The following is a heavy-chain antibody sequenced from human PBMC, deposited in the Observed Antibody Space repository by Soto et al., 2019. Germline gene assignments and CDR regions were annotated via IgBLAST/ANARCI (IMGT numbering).Heavy chain of an antibody. V-gene: IGHV3-53*01. D-gene: IGHD6-13*01. CDR1: GFTVSSNY. CDR2: IYSGGST. J-gene: IGHJ3*02. Sequence: EVQLVESGGGLIQPGGSLRLSCAASGFTVSSNYMSWVRQAPGKGLEWVSVIYSGGSTYYADSVKGRFTISRDNSKNKLFFKRNGRGAEDTAVYYWASLLAAAGKTAFDIWGQGTMVTFPS. CDR3: ASLLAAAGKTAFDI.